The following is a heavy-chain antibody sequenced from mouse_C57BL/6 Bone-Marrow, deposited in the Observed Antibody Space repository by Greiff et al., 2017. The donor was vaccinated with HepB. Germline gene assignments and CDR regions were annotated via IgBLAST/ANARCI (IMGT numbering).Heavy chain of an antibody. CDR3: ATYYSNAAWFAY. J-gene: IGHJ3*01. CDR1: GFTFSSYG. Sequence: EVQLVESGGDLVKPGGSLKLSCAASGFTFSSYGMSWVRQTPDKRLEWVATISIGGSYTYYPDSVKGRFTISRDNAKNTPYLQMSSLKSEDTAMFYFATYYSNAAWFAYWGRGTPVTVSA. CDR2: ISIGGSYT. V-gene: IGHV5-6*01. D-gene: IGHD2-5*01.